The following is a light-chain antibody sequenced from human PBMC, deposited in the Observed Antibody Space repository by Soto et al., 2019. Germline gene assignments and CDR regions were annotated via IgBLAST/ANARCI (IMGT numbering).Light chain of an antibody. J-gene: IGKJ1*01. CDR2: GAS. CDR3: QQYGNSPRT. Sequence: EIVLTQSPGTLSLSPGERATLSCRASQSVSSSYLAWYQQKAGQAPRLVIYGASIRATGIPDRFSGSGSGTDFNLTISRLEPGDSAVYYCQQYGNSPRTFGQGTKVEIK. CDR1: QSVSSSY. V-gene: IGKV3-20*01.